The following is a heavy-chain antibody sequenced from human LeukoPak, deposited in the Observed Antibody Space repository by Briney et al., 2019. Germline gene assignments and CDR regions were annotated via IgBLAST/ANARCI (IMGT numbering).Heavy chain of an antibody. CDR1: GYTFTSYG. D-gene: IGHD3-3*01. CDR3: ARPSTYYDFWSGLSGGGYYFDY. Sequence: ASVKVSCKASGYTFTSYGISWVRQAPGQGLEWMGWISAYNGNTNYAQKLQGRVTMTTDTSTSTAYMELRSLRSDDTAVYYCARPSTYYDFWSGLSGGGYYFDYWGQGTLVTVSS. CDR2: ISAYNGNT. V-gene: IGHV1-18*01. J-gene: IGHJ4*02.